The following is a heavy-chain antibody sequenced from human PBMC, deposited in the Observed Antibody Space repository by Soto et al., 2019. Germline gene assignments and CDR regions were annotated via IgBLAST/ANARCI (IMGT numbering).Heavy chain of an antibody. CDR3: ARPRESLEDLNWNYAFDI. D-gene: IGHD1-7*01. Sequence: GGSLRLSCAASGFTFSSYAMHWVRQAPGKGLEWVAVISYDGSNKYYADSVKGRFTISRDNSKNTLYLQMNSLRAEDTAVYYCARPRESLEDLNWNYAFDIWGQGTMVTVSS. V-gene: IGHV3-30*04. J-gene: IGHJ3*02. CDR2: ISYDGSNK. CDR1: GFTFSSYA.